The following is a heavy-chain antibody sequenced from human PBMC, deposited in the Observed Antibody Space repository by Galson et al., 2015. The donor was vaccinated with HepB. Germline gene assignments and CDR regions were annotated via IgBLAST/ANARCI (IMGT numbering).Heavy chain of an antibody. V-gene: IGHV3-49*04. CDR1: GFTVGDSA. Sequence: ALRLGCASSGFTVGDSAMGWVRQGPGRGVEWVGINRSEAYGGTTEYAQAVKGRFTISRDDSKTIAYLQMDSLRIEATAVYFCTRDPRTVVPRVGMDLWCTGTTVTVSS. CDR2: NRSEAYGGTT. J-gene: IGHJ6*04. CDR3: TRDPRTVVPRVGMDL. D-gene: IGHD4-23*01.